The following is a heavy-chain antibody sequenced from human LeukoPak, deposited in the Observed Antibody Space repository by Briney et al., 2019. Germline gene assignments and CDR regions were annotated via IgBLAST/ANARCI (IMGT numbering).Heavy chain of an antibody. CDR2: IYYSGST. J-gene: IGHJ5*02. V-gene: IGHV4-59*08. D-gene: IGHD1-26*01. Sequence: PSETLSLTCTVSGDSISNYSWSWIRQPPGMGLDWIGNIYYSGSTNYNPSLKSRVTISVDTSKNQFSLNLSSVTAADTAVYYCARHGPYLGRLGWFDPWGQGTLVTVSS. CDR1: GDSISNYS. CDR3: ARHGPYLGRLGWFDP.